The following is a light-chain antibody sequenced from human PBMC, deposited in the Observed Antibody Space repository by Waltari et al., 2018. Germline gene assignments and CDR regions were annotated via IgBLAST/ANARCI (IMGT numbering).Light chain of an antibody. CDR3: MQARQTPFT. Sequence: EIVMTQSPLSMPGTPGEPASISCRSSQSLRHLNGYNDLDWYLQKPGQSPKLLIYVGSSRASGVPGRFSGSGSGTDFTLLISRVEADDVGVYYCMQARQTPFTFGQGTKLEI. CDR1: QSLRHLNGYND. V-gene: IGKV2-28*01. CDR2: VGS. J-gene: IGKJ2*01.